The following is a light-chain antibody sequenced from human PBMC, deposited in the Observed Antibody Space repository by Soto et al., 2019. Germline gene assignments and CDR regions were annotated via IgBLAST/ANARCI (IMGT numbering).Light chain of an antibody. CDR1: SSDVGEYNY. CDR2: DVS. Sequence: QSVLTQPASVSGSPGQSITISCTRTSSDVGEYNYVSWYQQHPGKAPKLLIYDVSDRPSGVSNRFSGSKSGNTASLTISGLQAEDEADYYCSSYSSSSTLVVFGGGTKVTVL. J-gene: IGLJ2*01. CDR3: SSYSSSSTLVV. V-gene: IGLV2-14*03.